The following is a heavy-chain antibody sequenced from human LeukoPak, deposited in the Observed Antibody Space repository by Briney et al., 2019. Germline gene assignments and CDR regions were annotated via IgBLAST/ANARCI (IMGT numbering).Heavy chain of an antibody. Sequence: WGSLRLSCAASGFTFSTYCMTWVRQAPGKGPEWVANIKEDGSATYYVDSVKGRFTISRDNAKKSLYLQMNSLRAEDTAVYYCARDSPGYLAYDSWGQGTLVTVSS. CDR1: GFTFSTYC. CDR2: IKEDGSAT. J-gene: IGHJ4*02. CDR3: ARDSPGYLAYDS. V-gene: IGHV3-7*04. D-gene: IGHD1-1*01.